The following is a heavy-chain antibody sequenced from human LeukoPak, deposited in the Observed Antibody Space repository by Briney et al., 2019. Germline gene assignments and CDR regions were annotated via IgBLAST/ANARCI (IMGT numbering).Heavy chain of an antibody. D-gene: IGHD4-17*01. V-gene: IGHV4-59*01. J-gene: IGHJ3*02. CDR2: IYYSGST. CDR1: GGSISSYY. Sequence: SETLSLTCTVSGGSISSYYWSWIRQAPGKGLEWVGYIYYSGSTTYNPSLKSRVTISIDTSKNQFCLKLTSVTAADTALYYCARGANYGDYGLDAFDIWGQGTMVTVSS. CDR3: ARGANYGDYGLDAFDI.